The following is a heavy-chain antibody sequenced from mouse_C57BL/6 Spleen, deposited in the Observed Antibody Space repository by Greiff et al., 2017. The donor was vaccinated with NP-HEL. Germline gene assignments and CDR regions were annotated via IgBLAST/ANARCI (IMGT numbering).Heavy chain of an antibody. CDR3: ARGAYYSNLYAMDY. CDR2: ISDGGSYT. J-gene: IGHJ4*01. D-gene: IGHD2-5*01. V-gene: IGHV5-4*01. CDR1: GFTFSSYA. Sequence: EVQLVESGGGLVKPGGSLKLSCAASGFTFSSYAMSWVRQTPEKRLEWVATISDGGSYTYYRDNVKGRFTISRDNAKNNLYLQMSHLKSEDTAMYYCARGAYYSNLYAMDYWGQGTSVTVSS.